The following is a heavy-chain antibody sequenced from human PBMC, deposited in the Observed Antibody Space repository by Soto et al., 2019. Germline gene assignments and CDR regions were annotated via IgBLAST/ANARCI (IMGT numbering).Heavy chain of an antibody. J-gene: IGHJ6*02. Sequence: GGSLRLSCAESGFTFSSYGMHWVRQAPGKGLEWVAVIWYDGSNKYYADSVKGRFTISRDNSKNTLYLQMNSLRAEDTAVYYCASSTKGLRGYSYGLDDYSPLRYGMDVWGQGTTVTVSS. V-gene: IGHV3-33*01. D-gene: IGHD5-18*01. CDR1: GFTFSSYG. CDR3: ASSTKGLRGYSYGLDDYSPLRYGMDV. CDR2: IWYDGSNK.